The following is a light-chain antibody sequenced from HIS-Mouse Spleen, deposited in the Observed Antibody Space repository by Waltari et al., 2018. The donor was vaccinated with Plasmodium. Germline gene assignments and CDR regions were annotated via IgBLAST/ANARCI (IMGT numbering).Light chain of an antibody. V-gene: IGKV3-15*01. J-gene: IGKJ3*01. CDR1: QSVSSN. Sequence: EIVMTQSPATLSVSPGERATLACRDSQSVSSNLAWYQQKPGQAPRLLSCGASTRATGIPARFSGSWSGTEFTLTISSLQSEDFAVYYCQQYNNWSFTFGPGTKVDIK. CDR3: QQYNNWSFT. CDR2: GAS.